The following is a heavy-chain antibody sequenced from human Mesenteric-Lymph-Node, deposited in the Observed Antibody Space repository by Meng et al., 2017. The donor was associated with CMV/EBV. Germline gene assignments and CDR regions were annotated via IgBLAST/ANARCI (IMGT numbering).Heavy chain of an antibody. CDR3: ARGVIIEGFDY. D-gene: IGHD3-10*01. J-gene: IGHJ4*02. Sequence: SVKVSCKASGGTFSSYAISWVRQAPGQGLEWMGGIIPILGIANYAQKFQGRVTITADKSTSTAYMELSSLRSEDTAVYYCARGVIIEGFDYWGQGTLVTVSS. CDR2: IIPILGIA. CDR1: GGTFSSYA. V-gene: IGHV1-69*10.